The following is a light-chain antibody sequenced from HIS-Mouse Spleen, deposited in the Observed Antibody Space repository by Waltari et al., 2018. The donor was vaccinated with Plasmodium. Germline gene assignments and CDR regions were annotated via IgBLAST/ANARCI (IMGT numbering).Light chain of an antibody. J-gene: IGLJ2*01. Sequence: QSALTQPPSASGSPGQSVTISCTGTSSDVGGYNYVSWYQQHPGKAPKLMIYEVSKRPSGVADRFSGSKSGNTASLTFSGLQAEDEADYYCSSYADSNNLVFGGGTKLTVL. CDR2: EVS. CDR1: SSDVGGYNY. V-gene: IGLV2-8*01. CDR3: SSYADSNNLV.